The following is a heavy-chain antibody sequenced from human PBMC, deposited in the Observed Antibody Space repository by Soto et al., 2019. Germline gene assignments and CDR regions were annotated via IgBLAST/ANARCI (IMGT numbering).Heavy chain of an antibody. CDR3: ARLQAAAGDNDITFDY. V-gene: IGHV5-10-1*01. D-gene: IGHD6-13*01. J-gene: IGHJ4*02. CDR1: GYSFTTYW. Sequence: GESLKISCKGSGYSFTTYWISWVRQMHGKGPEWMGTIDPSDSYTMNSPSFQGHVTISADKSISTAYLQWSSLKASDTAMYYCARLQAAAGDNDITFDYWGEGTLVTVSS. CDR2: IDPSDSYT.